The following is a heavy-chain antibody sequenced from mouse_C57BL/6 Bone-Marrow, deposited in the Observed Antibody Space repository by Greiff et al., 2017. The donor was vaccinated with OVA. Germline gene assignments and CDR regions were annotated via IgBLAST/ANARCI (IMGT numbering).Heavy chain of an antibody. CDR1: GFTFSDYG. CDR3: ARDYRGYAMDY. V-gene: IGHV5-17*01. Sequence: EVQVVESGGGLVKPGGSLKLSCAASGFTFSDYGMHWVRQAPEKGLEWVAYISSGSSTIYYADTVKGRFTISRDNAKNTLFLQMTSLRSEDTAMYYCARDYRGYAMDYWGQGTSVTVSS. D-gene: IGHD2-14*01. CDR2: ISSGSSTI. J-gene: IGHJ4*01.